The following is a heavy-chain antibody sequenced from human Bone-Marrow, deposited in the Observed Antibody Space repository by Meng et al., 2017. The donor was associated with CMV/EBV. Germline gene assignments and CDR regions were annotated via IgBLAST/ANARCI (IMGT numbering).Heavy chain of an antibody. CDR2: TYYRSKWYN. CDR1: GDSVSSNSAA. Sequence: SCAISGDSVSSNSAAWNWIRQSPSRVLEWLGRTYYRSKWYNDYAVSLKSRITINPDTSKNQFSLQLNSVSPEDTAVYYCARALSGYYYSYYFDYWGQGTLVTVSS. V-gene: IGHV6-1*01. CDR3: ARALSGYYYSYYFDY. J-gene: IGHJ4*02. D-gene: IGHD3-22*01.